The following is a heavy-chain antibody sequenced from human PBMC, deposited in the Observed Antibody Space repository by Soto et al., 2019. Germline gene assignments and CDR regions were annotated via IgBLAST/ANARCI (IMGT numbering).Heavy chain of an antibody. J-gene: IGHJ5*02. CDR1: GASVSSGNW. Sequence: SETLSLTCAVSGASVSSGNWWSWVRQPPGKGLEWIGEVYHSGSTKYNPSLKSRVTMSVDKSKNHLTLNLSSVTAADTAVYYCASSNNRNWFAPWGQGTLVTVSS. CDR3: ASSNNRNWFAP. V-gene: IGHV4-4*02. CDR2: VYHSGST. D-gene: IGHD1-20*01.